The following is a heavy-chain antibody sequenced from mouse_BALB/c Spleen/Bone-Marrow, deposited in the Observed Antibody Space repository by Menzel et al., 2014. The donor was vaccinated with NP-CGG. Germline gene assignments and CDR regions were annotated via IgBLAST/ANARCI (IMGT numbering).Heavy chain of an antibody. CDR1: GFTFSSYA. Sequence: VKVVESGGGLVKPGGSLKLSCAASGFTFSSYAISWVRQTPEKRLEWVATISSGGSYTYYPDSVKGRFTISRDNAKNTLYRQMSSLRSEDTAMYYCARKSYYDYDGRPWFAYWGQGTLVTVSA. V-gene: IGHV5-9-3*01. CDR2: ISSGGSYT. CDR3: ARKSYYDYDGRPWFAY. J-gene: IGHJ3*01. D-gene: IGHD2-4*01.